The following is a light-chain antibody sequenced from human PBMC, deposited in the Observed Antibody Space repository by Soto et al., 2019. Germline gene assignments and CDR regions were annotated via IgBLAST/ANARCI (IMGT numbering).Light chain of an antibody. CDR1: SSNIGSNY. Sequence: QSALTQPPSASGTPGQRVTISCSGSSSNIGSNYVYWYQQLPGTAPKLLIYRNNQRPSVVPDRFSGSKSGTSASLAISGLRSEDEADYYCAAWDDSLSVVVFGGGTKLTVL. CDR2: RNN. J-gene: IGLJ2*01. V-gene: IGLV1-47*01. CDR3: AAWDDSLSVVV.